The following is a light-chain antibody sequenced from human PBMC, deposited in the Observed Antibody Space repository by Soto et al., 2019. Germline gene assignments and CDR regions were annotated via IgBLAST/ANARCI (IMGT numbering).Light chain of an antibody. CDR3: QSYDSSLSDYV. V-gene: IGLV1-51*01. J-gene: IGLJ1*01. CDR1: TSNIGNNY. CDR2: DNN. Sequence: QSVLTQPPSMSAAPGQKVTISCSGTTSNIGNNYVSWYQQLPGTAPKLLIYDNNQRPSGIPDRFSGSKSGTSATLGITGLQAEDEADYYCQSYDSSLSDYVFGTGTKLTVL.